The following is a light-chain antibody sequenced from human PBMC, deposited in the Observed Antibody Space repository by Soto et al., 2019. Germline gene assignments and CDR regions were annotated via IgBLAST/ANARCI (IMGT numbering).Light chain of an antibody. J-gene: IGLJ1*01. CDR1: SSDVGGNKY. CDR3: SAFTGTTYV. Sequence: QSVLTQPASVSGSPGQSITISCTGSSSDVGGNKYDSWYQQYPGKAPKLMICDVSTRPSGVSNRLSGSKSGNTASLTISGLQAAAAADYYCSAFTGTTYVFGTGTKVTVL. CDR2: DVS. V-gene: IGLV2-14*01.